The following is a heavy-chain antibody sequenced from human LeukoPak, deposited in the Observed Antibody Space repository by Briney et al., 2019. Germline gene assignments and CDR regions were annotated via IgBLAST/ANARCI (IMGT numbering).Heavy chain of an antibody. V-gene: IGHV4-61*05. D-gene: IGHD1-26*01. Sequence: SETLSLTCTVSGGSITTSSYYWGWIRQPPGKGLAWIGYMYYSGGTNYNPSLKSRVTISVDTSKNQFSLKLTSVTAADTAVYYCARVRRYSGRSDVFDIWGQGTMVTVSS. CDR2: MYYSGGT. J-gene: IGHJ3*02. CDR1: GGSITTSSYY. CDR3: ARVRRYSGRSDVFDI.